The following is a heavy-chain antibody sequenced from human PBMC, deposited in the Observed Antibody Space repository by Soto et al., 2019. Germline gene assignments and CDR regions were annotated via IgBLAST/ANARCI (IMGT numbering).Heavy chain of an antibody. CDR1: GYAFTTCH. V-gene: IGHV1-46*04. CDR3: ARDEVPDVQNDAFDI. CDR2: IDPSDGTT. Sequence: ASVKVSCKASGYAFTTCHIHWVRQAPGQGLEWMGMIDPSDGTTTYAQKLQGRVTMTRDTATSTVYMELSSLRSEDTAVYYCARDEVPDVQNDAFDIWGQGTMVTVSS. J-gene: IGHJ3*02.